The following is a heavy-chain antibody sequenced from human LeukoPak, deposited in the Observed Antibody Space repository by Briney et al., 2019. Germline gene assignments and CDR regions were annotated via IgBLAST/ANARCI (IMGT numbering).Heavy chain of an antibody. CDR2: ISSSSSYI. D-gene: IGHD2-15*01. J-gene: IGHJ4*02. Sequence: GGSLRVSCAASGFTFSSYSMNWVRQAPGKGLEWVSSISSSSSYIYYADSVKGRFTISRDNAKNSLYLQMNSLRAEDTAVYYCARIPSLIVGGFDYWGQGTLVTVSS. CDR1: GFTFSSYS. CDR3: ARIPSLIVGGFDY. V-gene: IGHV3-21*01.